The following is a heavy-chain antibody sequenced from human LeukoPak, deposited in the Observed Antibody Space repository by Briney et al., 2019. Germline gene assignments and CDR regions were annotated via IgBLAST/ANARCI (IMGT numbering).Heavy chain of an antibody. Sequence: GGSLRLSCAGSGFTFSSYSMNWVRQAPGKGLEWVSSITSSSSYIYYADSVKGRFTISRDNAKNSLYLQMNSLRAEDTAVYYCARDNYDSSTPYYFDYWGQGTPVTVSS. V-gene: IGHV3-21*01. CDR1: GFTFSSYS. CDR3: ARDNYDSSTPYYFDY. D-gene: IGHD3-22*01. J-gene: IGHJ4*02. CDR2: ITSSSSYI.